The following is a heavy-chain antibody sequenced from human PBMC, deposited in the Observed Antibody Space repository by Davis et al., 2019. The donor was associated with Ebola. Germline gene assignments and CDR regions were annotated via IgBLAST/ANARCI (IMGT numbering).Heavy chain of an antibody. V-gene: IGHV1-18*01. J-gene: IGHJ4*02. CDR2: ISAYNGNT. CDR3: ARQYAIYYFDY. CDR1: GYTFNLYG. D-gene: IGHD2-8*01. Sequence: AASVKVSCKASGYTFNLYGISWVRQAPGQGLEWMGWISAYNGNTNYAQRFQDRVTMTTDTSTNTAYMEVRGLRSDDTAVYYCARQYAIYYFDYWGQGTLVTVSS.